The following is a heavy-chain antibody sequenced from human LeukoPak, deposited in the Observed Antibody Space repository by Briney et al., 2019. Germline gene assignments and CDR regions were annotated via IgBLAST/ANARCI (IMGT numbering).Heavy chain of an antibody. D-gene: IGHD2-2*01. V-gene: IGHV3-15*01. CDR3: TRGVVPAVKSDY. Sequence: GGSLRLSCAASGFTFSNAWMSRVRQAPGKGLEWVGRIKSKTDGGTTDYAAPVKGRFTISRDDSKNTLYLQMNSLKTEDTAVYYCTRGVVPAVKSDYWGQGTLVTVSS. CDR2: IKSKTDGGTT. CDR1: GFTFSNAW. J-gene: IGHJ4*02.